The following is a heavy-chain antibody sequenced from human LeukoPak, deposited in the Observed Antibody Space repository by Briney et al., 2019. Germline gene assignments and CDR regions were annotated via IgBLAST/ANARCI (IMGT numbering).Heavy chain of an antibody. CDR3: ARQYCSGGSCYKLYYYYGMDV. D-gene: IGHD2-15*01. V-gene: IGHV1-2*02. J-gene: IGHJ6*02. Sequence: ASVKVSFKTSGYTFTGYYIHWVRQAPGQGLEWMGWINPNSGGTNYAQKFQGRVTMTRDTSISTAYMELSRLRSDDTAVYYCARQYCSGGSCYKLYYYYGMDVWGQGTTVTVSS. CDR2: INPNSGGT. CDR1: GYTFTGYY.